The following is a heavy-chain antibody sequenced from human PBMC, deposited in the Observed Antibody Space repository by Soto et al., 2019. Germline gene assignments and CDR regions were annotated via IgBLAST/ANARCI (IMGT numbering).Heavy chain of an antibody. CDR1: GGSFSGYY. Sequence: PSETLSLTCAVYGGSFSGYYWSWIRQPPGKGLEWIGEINHSGSTNYNPSLKSRVTISVDTSKNQFSLKLSSVTAADTAVYYCARALRIGHIRNWRQRTLVTVSS. V-gene: IGHV4-34*01. CDR2: INHSGST. J-gene: IGHJ4*02. CDR3: ARALRIGHIRN. D-gene: IGHD2-15*01.